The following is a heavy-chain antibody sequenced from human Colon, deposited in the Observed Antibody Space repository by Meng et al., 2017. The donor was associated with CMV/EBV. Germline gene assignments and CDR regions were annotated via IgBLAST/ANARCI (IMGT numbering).Heavy chain of an antibody. Sequence: GGSLRLSCAASGFTFSSYWMHWVRQAPGKGLVWVSRINSDGSSTSYADSVKGRFTISRDNAKNTLYLQMNSLRAEDTAVYYCARGDCSSTSCYTFRYDYYYYGMDVWGQGTTVTVSS. CDR1: GFTFSSYW. J-gene: IGHJ6*02. CDR2: INSDGSST. D-gene: IGHD2-2*02. V-gene: IGHV3-74*01. CDR3: ARGDCSSTSCYTFRYDYYYYGMDV.